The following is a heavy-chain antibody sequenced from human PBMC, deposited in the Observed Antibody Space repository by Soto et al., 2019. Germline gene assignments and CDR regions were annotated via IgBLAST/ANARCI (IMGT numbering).Heavy chain of an antibody. D-gene: IGHD3-3*01. Sequence: TCTVSGGSISSYYWSWIRQPPGKGLEWIGYIYYSGSTNYNPSLKSRVTISVDTSKNQFSLKLSSVTAADTAIYYCAKVQILDLENIFDYWGQGTLVTVSS. CDR2: IYYSGST. CDR1: GGSISSYY. J-gene: IGHJ4*02. V-gene: IGHV4-59*08. CDR3: AKVQILDLENIFDY.